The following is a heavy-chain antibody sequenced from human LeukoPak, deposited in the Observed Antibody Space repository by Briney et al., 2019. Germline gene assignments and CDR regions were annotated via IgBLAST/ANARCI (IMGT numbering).Heavy chain of an antibody. CDR2: INPNSGGT. CDR1: GYTLTELS. CDR3: ARDPGLVYYFDY. J-gene: IGHJ4*02. D-gene: IGHD6-19*01. Sequence: ASVKVFCKVSGYTLTELSMHWVRQAPGKGLEWMGCINPNSGGTNYAQKFQGRVTMTRDTSISTAYMELSRLRSDDTAVYYCARDPGLVYYFDYWGQGTLVTVSS. V-gene: IGHV1-2*02.